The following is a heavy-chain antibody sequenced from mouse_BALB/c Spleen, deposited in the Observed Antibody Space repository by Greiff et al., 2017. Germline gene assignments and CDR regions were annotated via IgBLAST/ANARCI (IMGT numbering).Heavy chain of an antibody. CDR2: ISSGGGST. Sequence: EVMLVESGGGLVKPGGSLKLSCAASGFAFSSYDMSWVRQTPEKRLEWVAYISSGGGSTYYPDTVKGRFTISRDNAKNTLYLQMSSLKSEDTAMYYCARRYGKGYAMDYWGQGTSVTVSS. D-gene: IGHD2-1*01. CDR1: GFAFSSYD. CDR3: ARRYGKGYAMDY. J-gene: IGHJ4*01. V-gene: IGHV5-12-1*01.